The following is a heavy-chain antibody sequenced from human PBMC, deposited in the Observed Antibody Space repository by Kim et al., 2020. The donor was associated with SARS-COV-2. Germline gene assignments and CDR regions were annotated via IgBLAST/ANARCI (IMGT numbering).Heavy chain of an antibody. V-gene: IGHV4-59*13. CDR1: GDSISSYY. Sequence: SETLSLTCTVSGDSISSYYWSWIRQPPGKGREWIGYIYYSGSTNYNPSLKSRVTISVDTSKNQFSLKLSSVTAADTAVYYCARDRVVGGMDVWGQGTTVTVSS. CDR2: IYYSGST. CDR3: ARDRVVGGMDV. D-gene: IGHD1-26*01. J-gene: IGHJ6*02.